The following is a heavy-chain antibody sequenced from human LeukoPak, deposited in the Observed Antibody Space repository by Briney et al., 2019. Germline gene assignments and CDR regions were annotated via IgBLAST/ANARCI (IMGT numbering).Heavy chain of an antibody. V-gene: IGHV3-21*01. CDR2: ISSSSSYI. CDR1: GFTFSSYS. J-gene: IGHJ4*02. CDR3: ARVSSSVSKPLDY. Sequence: TGGSLRLSCAASGFTFSSYSMSWVRQAPGKGLEWVSSISSSSSYIYYADSVKGRFTISRDNAKNSLYLQMNSLRAEDTAVYYCARVSSSVSKPLDYWGQGTLVTVSS.